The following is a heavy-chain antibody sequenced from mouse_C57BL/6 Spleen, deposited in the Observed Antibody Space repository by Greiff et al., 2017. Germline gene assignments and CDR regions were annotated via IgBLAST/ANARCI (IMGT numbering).Heavy chain of an antibody. CDR2: INYDGSST. CDR1: GFTFSDYY. Sequence: EVQVVESEGGLVQPGSSMKLSCTASGFTFSDYYMAWVRQVPEKGLEWVANINYDGSSTYYLDSLKSRFIISRDNAKNILYLQRSSLKSEDTATYYCARAPIDYGSSYDWYFDVWGTGTTVTVSS. J-gene: IGHJ1*03. V-gene: IGHV5-16*01. D-gene: IGHD1-1*01. CDR3: ARAPIDYGSSYDWYFDV.